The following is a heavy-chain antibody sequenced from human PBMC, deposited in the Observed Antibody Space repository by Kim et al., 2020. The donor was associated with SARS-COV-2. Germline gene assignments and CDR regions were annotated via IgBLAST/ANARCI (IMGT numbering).Heavy chain of an antibody. CDR1: GGSFSGYY. V-gene: IGHV4-34*01. Sequence: SETLSLTCAVYGGSFSGYYWSWIRQPPGKGLEWIGEINHSGSTNYNPSLKSRVTISVDTSKNQFSLKLSSVTAADTAVYYCAGSWESGSYLNYWGQGTLVTVSS. J-gene: IGHJ4*02. CDR2: INHSGST. CDR3: AGSWESGSYLNY. D-gene: IGHD1-26*01.